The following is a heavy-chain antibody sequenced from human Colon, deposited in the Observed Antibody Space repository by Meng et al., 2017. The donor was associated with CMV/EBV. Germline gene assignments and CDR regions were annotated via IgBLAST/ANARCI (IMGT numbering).Heavy chain of an antibody. CDR3: ATARVGY. Sequence: EVQLVEAGGGLVKPGGSLRLSCPASGLTFTDAWMAWVRQAPGKGLEWIGRIKNKPDGETTDYAAPVKDRFTISRDDSKSTVYLQMNSLKTEDTAVYYCATARVGYGGQGTLVTVSS. V-gene: IGHV3-15*01. D-gene: IGHD1-26*01. CDR1: GLTFTDAW. J-gene: IGHJ4*02. CDR2: IKNKPDGETT.